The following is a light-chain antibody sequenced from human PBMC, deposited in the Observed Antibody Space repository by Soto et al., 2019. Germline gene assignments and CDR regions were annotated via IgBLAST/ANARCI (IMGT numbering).Light chain of an antibody. CDR3: MQALQTLSIT. J-gene: IGKJ5*01. Sequence: EIVMTQSPLSLTVTPGEPASISCRSIQSLLDRHGYNYLAWFFKRPGQAPQPLIYLASNRSSGVPDRFSGSGSGRDFTLRINRVEAEDVGVYYCMQALQTLSITFGQGTRLEIK. CDR2: LAS. CDR1: QSLLDRHGYNY. V-gene: IGKV2-28*01.